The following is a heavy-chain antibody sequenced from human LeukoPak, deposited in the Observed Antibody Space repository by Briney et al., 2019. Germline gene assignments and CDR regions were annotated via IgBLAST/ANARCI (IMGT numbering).Heavy chain of an antibody. J-gene: IGHJ4*02. CDR3: ANGRVAVGGEPSAEFDY. CDR1: GFTFSSYS. D-gene: IGHD6-19*01. V-gene: IGHV3-21*01. CDR2: ISSSSSYI. Sequence: TGGSLRLSCAASGFTFSSYSMNWVRQAPGKGLEWVSSISSSSSYIYYADSVKGRFTISRDNAKNSLYLQMNSLRPEDTAVYYCANGRVAVGGEPSAEFDYWGPGTLVTVSS.